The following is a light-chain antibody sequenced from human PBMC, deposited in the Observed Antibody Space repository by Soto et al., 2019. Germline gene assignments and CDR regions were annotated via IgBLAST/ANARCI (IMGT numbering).Light chain of an antibody. V-gene: IGKV1-12*01. CDR3: QQAYSFPRIT. J-gene: IGKJ3*01. Sequence: DIQLTQSPSSVSAAVGDRITITCRASRNISTWLAWYQHKPGKAPKVLIYGASTLQSGVPSRFSGSGSGTDVILTINTLQPEDFGTYYCQQAYSFPRITFGPGTKVEIK. CDR1: RNISTW. CDR2: GAS.